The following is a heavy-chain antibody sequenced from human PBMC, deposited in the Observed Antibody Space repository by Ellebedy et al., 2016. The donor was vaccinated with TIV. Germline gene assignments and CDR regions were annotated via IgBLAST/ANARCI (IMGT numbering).Heavy chain of an antibody. Sequence: GGSLRLSCAASGFTFSSYGMHWVRQAPGKGLEWVAVIWYDGSNKYYADSVKGRFTISRDNSKNTLYLQMNSLRDEDTAVYYCAKDQGSGSYYKYYDYWGQGTLVTVSS. CDR3: AKDQGSGSYYKYYDY. CDR1: GFTFSSYG. V-gene: IGHV3-33*06. CDR2: IWYDGSNK. D-gene: IGHD3-10*01. J-gene: IGHJ4*02.